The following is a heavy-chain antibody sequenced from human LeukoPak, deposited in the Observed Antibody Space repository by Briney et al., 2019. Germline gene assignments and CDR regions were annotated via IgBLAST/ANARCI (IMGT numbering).Heavy chain of an antibody. CDR1: GFTFSSYS. J-gene: IGHJ4*02. Sequence: GGSLRLSCAASGFTFSSYSMNWVRQAPGKGLEWVSSISDSSNYIFYADSVKGRFTISRDNAKNSLYLQMNSLRAEDTAVYYCARDTYYYDSSGYCDYWGQGTLVTVSS. CDR3: ARDTYYYDSSGYCDY. V-gene: IGHV3-21*04. CDR2: ISDSSNYI. D-gene: IGHD3-22*01.